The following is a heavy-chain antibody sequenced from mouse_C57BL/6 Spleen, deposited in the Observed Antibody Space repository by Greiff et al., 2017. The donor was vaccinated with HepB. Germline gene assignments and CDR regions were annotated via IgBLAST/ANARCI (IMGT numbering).Heavy chain of an antibody. CDR1: GFTFSSYG. J-gene: IGHJ3*01. CDR2: ISSGGSYT. CDR3: ASQTAQATWGFAY. D-gene: IGHD3-2*02. V-gene: IGHV5-6*01. Sequence: EVQLQQSGGDLVKPGGSLKLSCAASGFTFSSYGMSWVRQTPDKRLEWVATISSGGSYTYYPDSVKGRFTISRDNAKNTLYLQMSSLKSEDTAMYYCASQTAQATWGFAYWGQGTLVTVSA.